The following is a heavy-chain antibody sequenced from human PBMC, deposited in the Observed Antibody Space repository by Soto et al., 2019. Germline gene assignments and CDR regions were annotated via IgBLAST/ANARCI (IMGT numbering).Heavy chain of an antibody. J-gene: IGHJ5*02. Sequence: QVQLVQCGAEAKKPGSSVTVSCKAYGGTFSSYAISWVRQAPGQGLEWMGGIIPIFGTANYAQKFQGRVTITADESTSTAYMELSSVRSEDTAVYYCARDRGATKGADWFDPWGQGTLVTVSS. CDR2: IIPIFGTA. D-gene: IGHD1-26*01. V-gene: IGHV1-69*01. CDR1: GGTFSSYA. CDR3: ARDRGATKGADWFDP.